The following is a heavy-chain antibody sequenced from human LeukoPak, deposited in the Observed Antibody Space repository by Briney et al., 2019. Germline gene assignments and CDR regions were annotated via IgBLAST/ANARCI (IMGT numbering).Heavy chain of an antibody. J-gene: IGHJ3*01. CDR2: IKSKTAGGTI. CDR1: GFTFSNAW. V-gene: IGHV3-15*01. D-gene: IGHD1-26*01. CDR3: ATSSGSGAAGAFND. Sequence: PGGSLRLSCAASGFTFSNAWMNWVRQAPGTGLEWVGRIKSKTAGGTIDYAAPVKGRFTISRDDSRATLSLQMDSLKTEDTSVYYCATSSGSGAAGAFNDWGQGTMVTVSS.